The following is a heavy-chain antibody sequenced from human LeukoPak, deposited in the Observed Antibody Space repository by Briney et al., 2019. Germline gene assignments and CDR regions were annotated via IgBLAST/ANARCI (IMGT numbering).Heavy chain of an antibody. J-gene: IGHJ4*02. Sequence: GSLRLSCAASGFTFSSYSMNWVRQAPGKGLEWVSYISSSSSTIYYADSVKGRFTISRDNAKNSLYLQMNSLRAEDTAVYYCARHYYDSSGYYLDYWGQGTLVTVSS. CDR1: GFTFSSYS. CDR2: ISSSSSTI. V-gene: IGHV3-48*04. CDR3: ARHYYDSSGYYLDY. D-gene: IGHD3-22*01.